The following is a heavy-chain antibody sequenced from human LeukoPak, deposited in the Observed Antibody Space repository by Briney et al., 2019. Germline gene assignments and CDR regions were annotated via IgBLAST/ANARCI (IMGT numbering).Heavy chain of an antibody. Sequence: GGSLRLSCAASGFTFSSYWMSWVRQAPGKGLGWVANIKQDGSEKYYVDSVKGRFTISRDNAKNSLYLQMNSLRAEDTAVYYCARDRRSMVRGVISHYYYYMDVWGKGTTVTISS. CDR3: ARDRRSMVRGVISHYYYYMDV. D-gene: IGHD3-10*01. V-gene: IGHV3-7*01. CDR1: GFTFSSYW. J-gene: IGHJ6*03. CDR2: IKQDGSEK.